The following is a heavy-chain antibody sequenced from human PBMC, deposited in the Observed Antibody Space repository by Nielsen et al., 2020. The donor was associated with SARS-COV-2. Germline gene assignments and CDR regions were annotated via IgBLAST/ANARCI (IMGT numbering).Heavy chain of an antibody. CDR2: IYYSGST. CDR1: GGSINSSSYY. V-gene: IGHV4-39*07. D-gene: IGHD3-22*01. CDR3: ARGLEYYDSSGPMGY. Sequence: ESLKISCTVSGGSINSSSYYWGWIRQPPGKGLEWIGSIYYSGSTNYNPSLKSRVTISVDTSKNQFSLKLSSVTAADTAVYYCARGLEYYDSSGPMGYWGQGTLVTVSS. J-gene: IGHJ4*02.